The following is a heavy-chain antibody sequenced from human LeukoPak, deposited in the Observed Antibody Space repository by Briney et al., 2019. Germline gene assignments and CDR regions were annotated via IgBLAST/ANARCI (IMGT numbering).Heavy chain of an antibody. Sequence: SETLSLTCTVSGGSISSYYWSWIRQPPGKGLEWIGYIYYSGSTNYNPSLKSRVTISVDTSKNQFSLKLSSVTAADTAVYYCARDQEAERAFDIWGQGTMVTVSS. CDR1: GGSISSYY. D-gene: IGHD1-26*01. CDR3: ARDQEAERAFDI. CDR2: IYYSGST. J-gene: IGHJ3*02. V-gene: IGHV4-59*12.